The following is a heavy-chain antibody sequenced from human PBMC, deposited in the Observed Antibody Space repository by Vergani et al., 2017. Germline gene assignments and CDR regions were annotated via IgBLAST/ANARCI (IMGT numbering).Heavy chain of an antibody. Sequence: QVQLQESGPGLVKPSETLSLTCTVSGGSISSYYWSWIRQPPGKGLEWIGYIYYRGSTNYNPSLKSRVTISVDTSKNQFSLKLSSVTAADTAVYYCAREWGPYSSSMDVWGKGTTVTVSS. CDR2: IYYRGST. D-gene: IGHD6-6*01. J-gene: IGHJ6*04. CDR3: AREWGPYSSSMDV. V-gene: IGHV4-59*01. CDR1: GGSISSYY.